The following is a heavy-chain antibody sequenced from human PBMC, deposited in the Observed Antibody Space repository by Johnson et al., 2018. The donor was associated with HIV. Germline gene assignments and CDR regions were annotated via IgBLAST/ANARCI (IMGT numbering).Heavy chain of an antibody. Sequence: QVQLVESGGGVVQPGRSLRLSCAASGFAFSSYAMHWVRQAPGKGLEWVAVISYDGSNKYYADSVKGRFTISRDNSKNTLYLQMNSLRVEDTAVYYCAREPRLLTEAFDMWGLGTLVTVSS. J-gene: IGHJ3*02. D-gene: IGHD5-18*01. CDR2: ISYDGSNK. CDR3: AREPRLLTEAFDM. CDR1: GFAFSSYA. V-gene: IGHV3-30*04.